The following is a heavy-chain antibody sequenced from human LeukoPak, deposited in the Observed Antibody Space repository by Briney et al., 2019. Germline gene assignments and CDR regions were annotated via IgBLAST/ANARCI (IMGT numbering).Heavy chain of an antibody. CDR2: ISYDGSNK. J-gene: IGHJ4*02. CDR3: AKAGEMATIGY. D-gene: IGHD5-24*01. Sequence: PGGSLRLSCAASGFSFTSYCMHWVRQAPGKGLEWVAVISYDGSNKYYADSVKGRFTISRDNSKNTLYLQMNSLRAEDTAVYYCAKAGEMATIGYWGQGTLVTVSS. V-gene: IGHV3-30*18. CDR1: GFSFTSYC.